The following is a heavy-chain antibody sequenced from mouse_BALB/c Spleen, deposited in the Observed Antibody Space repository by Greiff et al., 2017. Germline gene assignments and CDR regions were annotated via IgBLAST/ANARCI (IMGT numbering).Heavy chain of an antibody. CDR1: GFTFSSFG. D-gene: IGHD2-10*02. J-gene: IGHJ4*01. CDR3: ARSQYGNYYYAMDY. Sequence: EVQVVESGGGLVQPGGSRKLSCAASGFTFSSFGMHWVRQAPEKGLEWVAYISSGSSTIYYADTVKGRFTISRDNPKNTLFLQMTSLRSEDTAMYYCARSQYGNYYYAMDYWGQGTSVTVSS. V-gene: IGHV5-17*02. CDR2: ISSGSSTI.